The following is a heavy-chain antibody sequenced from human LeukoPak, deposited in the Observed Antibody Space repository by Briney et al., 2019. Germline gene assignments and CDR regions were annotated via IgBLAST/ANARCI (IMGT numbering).Heavy chain of an antibody. J-gene: IGHJ4*02. CDR1: AFPFSSYG. Sequence: GGSLRLSCAASAFPFSSYGMHWVRQAPGKGLEWVAVIWHDGSHKYYADSVKGRFTISRDNSKDTLYLQMNSLRAEDTAIYYCASGVYSSGWYLDYWGQGTLVTVSS. CDR2: IWHDGSHK. D-gene: IGHD6-19*01. V-gene: IGHV3-33*01. CDR3: ASGVYSSGWYLDY.